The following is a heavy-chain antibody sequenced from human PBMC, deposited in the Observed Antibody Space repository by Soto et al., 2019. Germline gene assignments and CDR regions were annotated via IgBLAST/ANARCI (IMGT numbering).Heavy chain of an antibody. J-gene: IGHJ4*02. CDR2: IWYDGSNK. D-gene: IGHD3-22*01. CDR1: VFTFSSYG. CDR3: AREGYYYDSSGYYPFHY. V-gene: IGHV3-33*01. Sequence: GGSLRLSCAASVFTFSSYGMHCVRHSPGKWLEWVAVIWYDGSNKYYADSVKGRFTISRDNSKNTLYLQMNSLRAEDTAVYYCAREGYYYDSSGYYPFHYWGQGTLVIVSS.